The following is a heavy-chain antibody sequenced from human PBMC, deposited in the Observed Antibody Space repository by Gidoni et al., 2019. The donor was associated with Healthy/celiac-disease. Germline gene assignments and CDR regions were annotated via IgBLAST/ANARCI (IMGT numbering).Heavy chain of an antibody. J-gene: IGHJ4*02. D-gene: IGHD4-17*01. CDR1: GGSFSGYY. CDR3: ARGGGTTVGCDY. CDR2: INHSGST. Sequence: QVQLQQWGAGLLKPSETLSLTCAVHGGSFSGYYWSWIRQPPGKGLEWIGEINHSGSTNYNPSLKSRVTISVDTSKNQFSLKLSSVTAADTAVYYCARGGGTTVGCDYWGQGTLVTVSS. V-gene: IGHV4-34*01.